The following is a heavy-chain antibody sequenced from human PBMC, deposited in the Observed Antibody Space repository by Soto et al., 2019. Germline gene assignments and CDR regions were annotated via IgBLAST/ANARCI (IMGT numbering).Heavy chain of an antibody. Sequence: QVQLQQWGAGLLKPSETLSLTCAVYGGSFSGYYWSWIRQPPGKGLEWIGEINHSGSTNYNPSLKSRVTISVDTSKNQFSLKLSSVSAADTAVYYCARAVGTVTTYETHYYMDVWGKGTTVTVSS. CDR3: ARAVGTVTTYETHYYMDV. V-gene: IGHV4-34*01. D-gene: IGHD4-17*01. J-gene: IGHJ6*03. CDR2: INHSGST. CDR1: GGSFSGYY.